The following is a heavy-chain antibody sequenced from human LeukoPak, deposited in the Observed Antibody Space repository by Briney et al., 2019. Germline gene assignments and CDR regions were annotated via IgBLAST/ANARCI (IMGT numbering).Heavy chain of an antibody. Sequence: PSETLSLTCTVSGASIRSYYWSLLRQPAGKGLEWIGRIVPSGITNYNPSLESRVTMSVDTSKNQFSLNLRFVTAADTAVYYVAKEGAAPGPDFDYWGQGMLVIVSS. V-gene: IGHV4-4*07. CDR1: GASIRSYY. D-gene: IGHD6-13*01. CDR3: AKEGAAPGPDFDY. J-gene: IGHJ4*02. CDR2: IVPSGIT.